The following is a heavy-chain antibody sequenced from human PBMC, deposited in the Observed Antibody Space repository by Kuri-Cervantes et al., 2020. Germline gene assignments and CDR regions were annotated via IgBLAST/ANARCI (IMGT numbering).Heavy chain of an antibody. CDR1: GGSISSYY. D-gene: IGHD5-12*01. Sequence: SETLSLTCTVSGGSISSYYWSWIRQPPGKGLEWIGYIYYSGSTNYNPSLKSRVTISVDTSKNQFSLKLSSVTAADTAVYYCAWGRYSGYDFDGMDVWGQGTTVTVSS. CDR2: IYYSGST. J-gene: IGHJ6*02. CDR3: AWGRYSGYDFDGMDV. V-gene: IGHV4-59*01.